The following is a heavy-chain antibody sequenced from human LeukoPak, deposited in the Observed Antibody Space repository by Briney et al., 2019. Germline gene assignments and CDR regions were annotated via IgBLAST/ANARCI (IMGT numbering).Heavy chain of an antibody. V-gene: IGHV4-31*03. CDR1: GGSISSGDYY. CDR2: IYYTGST. Sequence: SETLSLTCTVSGGSISSGDYYWSWIRQHPGKGLEWIGYIYYTGSTYYNPSLKSRVTISVDTSKNQFSLKLSSVTAADTAAYYCARDRPHGDYDRLCDYWGQGTLVTVSS. D-gene: IGHD4-17*01. J-gene: IGHJ4*02. CDR3: ARDRPHGDYDRLCDY.